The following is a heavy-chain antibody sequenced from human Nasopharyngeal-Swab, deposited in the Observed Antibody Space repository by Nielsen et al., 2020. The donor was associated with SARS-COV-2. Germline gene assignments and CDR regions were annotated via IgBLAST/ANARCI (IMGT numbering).Heavy chain of an antibody. V-gene: IGHV3-71*01. Sequence: GESLKISRAASGFTFSAHYMDWARQAPGKGLEWVGFTRIKAFGETPEYAMSVKGRFTISRDDSKSIAYLQMDSLKIDDTGVYYCTRSGRAATKTRYFDYWGQGTLVTVSS. J-gene: IGHJ4*02. D-gene: IGHD2-15*01. CDR2: TRIKAFGETP. CDR1: GFTFSAHY. CDR3: TRSGRAATKTRYFDY.